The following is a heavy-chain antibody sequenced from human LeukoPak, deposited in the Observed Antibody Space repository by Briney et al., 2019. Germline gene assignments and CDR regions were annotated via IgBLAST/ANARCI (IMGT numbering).Heavy chain of an antibody. D-gene: IGHD2-15*01. J-gene: IGHJ4*02. CDR2: IYSGGST. V-gene: IGHV3-53*01. CDR1: GFTFSSYA. Sequence: PGGSLRLSCAASGFTFSSYAMSWVRQAPGKGLEWVSVIYSGGSTYYADSVKGRFTISRDNSKNTLYLQMNSLRAEDTAVYYCARARSGGTDYWGQGTLVTVSS. CDR3: ARARSGGTDY.